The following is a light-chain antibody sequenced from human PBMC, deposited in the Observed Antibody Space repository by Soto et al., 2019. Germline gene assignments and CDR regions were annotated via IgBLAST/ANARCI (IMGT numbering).Light chain of an antibody. Sequence: QSVLTQPPSASGTPGQRVTISCSGGNSNIGNRPVHWFQQLPGTAPKLLIYKDLQRPSGVPDRFSGSKSGTSASLAISGLRSDAEADYYCLTWDDSLRGWVFGGGTKLTVL. V-gene: IGLV1-47*01. CDR3: LTWDDSLRGWV. CDR1: NSNIGNRP. CDR2: KDL. J-gene: IGLJ3*02.